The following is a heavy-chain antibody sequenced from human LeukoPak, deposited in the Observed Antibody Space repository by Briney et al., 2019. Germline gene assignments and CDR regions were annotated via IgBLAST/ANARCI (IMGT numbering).Heavy chain of an antibody. D-gene: IGHD3-22*01. J-gene: IGHJ4*02. CDR2: IDGGGGRT. V-gene: IGHV3-23*01. Sequence: GGSLRLSCAASGFAFSSYAMSWVRQAPGVRLEWVSAIDGGGGRTWHADSVRGRFTISRDNSKNTLFMQMNSPRAEDTAVYYCAKDFYDSSGSRYDYWGQGTLVTVSS. CDR3: AKDFYDSSGSRYDY. CDR1: GFAFSSYA.